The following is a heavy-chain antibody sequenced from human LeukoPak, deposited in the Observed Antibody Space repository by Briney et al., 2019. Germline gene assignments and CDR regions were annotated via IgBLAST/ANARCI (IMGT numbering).Heavy chain of an antibody. J-gene: IGHJ4*02. CDR1: GGSFSGYY. D-gene: IGHD5-24*01. V-gene: IGHV4-34*01. CDR2: INHSGST. CDR3: ARQDGYGDTDFDY. Sequence: SETLSLTCAVYGGSFSGYYWSWIRQPPGKGLEWIGEINHSGSTNYNPSLKSRVTISVDTSKNQFSLKLSSVTAADTAVYYCARQDGYGDTDFDYWGQGTLVTVSS.